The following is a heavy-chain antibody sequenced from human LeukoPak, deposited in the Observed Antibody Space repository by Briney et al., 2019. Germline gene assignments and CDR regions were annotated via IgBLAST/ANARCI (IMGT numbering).Heavy chain of an antibody. CDR3: ARGAVPSGWFDP. D-gene: IGHD6-19*01. CDR2: IYYTGST. J-gene: IGHJ5*02. CDR1: GGSISSNSYY. Sequence: TSETLSLTCTVSGGSISSNSYYWGWIRQPPGKGLEWIGNIYYTGSTYYNPSLKSRVTITIDTSKNQFSLRLSSVTAADTAVYYCARGAVPSGWFDPWGQGTLVTVSS. V-gene: IGHV4-39*01.